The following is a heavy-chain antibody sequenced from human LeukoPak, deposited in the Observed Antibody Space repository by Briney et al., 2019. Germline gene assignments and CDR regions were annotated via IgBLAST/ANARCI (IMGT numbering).Heavy chain of an antibody. J-gene: IGHJ4*02. CDR3: ARDRYGGIAAAGTVIDY. V-gene: IGHV3-21*01. CDR1: GFTFRSYS. D-gene: IGHD6-13*01. CDR2: ISSSSSYI. Sequence: GWSLRLSCAASGFTFRSYSMNWVRQAPGKGLEWVSSISSSSSYIYYADSVKGRFTISRDNAKNSLYLQMNSLRAEDTAVYYCARDRYGGIAAAGTVIDYWGQGTLVTVSS.